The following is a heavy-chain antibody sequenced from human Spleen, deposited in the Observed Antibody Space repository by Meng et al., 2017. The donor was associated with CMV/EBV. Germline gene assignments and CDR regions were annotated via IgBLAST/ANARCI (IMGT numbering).Heavy chain of an antibody. CDR3: ARGVGKYSSSFAWFDP. J-gene: IGHJ5*02. V-gene: IGHV4-61*01. CDR2: IYYSGST. D-gene: IGHD6-6*01. Sequence: SETLSLTCTVSGGSVSSGSYYWSWIRQPPGKGLEWIGYIYYSGSTNYNPSLKSRVTISIDTSRNQFSLKPSSVTAADTAVYYCARGVGKYSSSFAWFDPWGQGTLVTVSS. CDR1: GGSVSSGSYY.